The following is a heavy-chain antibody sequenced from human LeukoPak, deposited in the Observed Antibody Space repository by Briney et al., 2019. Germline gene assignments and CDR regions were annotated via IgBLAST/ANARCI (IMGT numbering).Heavy chain of an antibody. CDR1: GYTFTSYA. Sequence: ASVKVSCKASGYTFTSYAMNWVRQAPGQGLEWMGWINTNTGNPTYAQGFTGRFVFSLDTSVSTAYLQISSLKAEDTAVYYCARTGSGSSWYWTPPFGNENYYYYYMDVWGKGTTVTVSS. D-gene: IGHD6-13*01. J-gene: IGHJ6*03. CDR3: ARTGSGSSWYWTPPFGNENYYYYYMDV. V-gene: IGHV7-4-1*02. CDR2: INTNTGNP.